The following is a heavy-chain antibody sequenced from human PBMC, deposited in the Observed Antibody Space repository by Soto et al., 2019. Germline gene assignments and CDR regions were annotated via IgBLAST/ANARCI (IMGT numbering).Heavy chain of an antibody. CDR3: ARVDSPPISAGMDV. CDR1: GFTFSSHA. V-gene: IGHV3-23*01. J-gene: IGHJ6*02. CDR2: KNTNGGST. D-gene: IGHD3-22*01. Sequence: EVQLLESGGGLIQPGGSLRLSCAASGFTFSSHAMTWVRQAPGEGLEWVSAKNTNGGSTYYAASVNCRFTISRDTSKNPLYLQTSSLRVEDTAVYHCARVDSPPISAGMDVWGQGTTVTVSS.